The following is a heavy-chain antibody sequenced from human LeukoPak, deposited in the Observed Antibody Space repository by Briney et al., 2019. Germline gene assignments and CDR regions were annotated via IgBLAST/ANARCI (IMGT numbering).Heavy chain of an antibody. J-gene: IGHJ3*02. CDR2: IIPIFGTA. Sequence: SAKVSCKASGGTFSSYAISWVRQAPGQGLEWMGGIIPIFGTANYAQKFQGRVTITTDESTSTAYMELSSLRSEDTAVYYCAILAYCGGDCYSSAFDIWGQGTMVTVSS. V-gene: IGHV1-69*05. D-gene: IGHD2-21*01. CDR3: AILAYCGGDCYSSAFDI. CDR1: GGTFSSYA.